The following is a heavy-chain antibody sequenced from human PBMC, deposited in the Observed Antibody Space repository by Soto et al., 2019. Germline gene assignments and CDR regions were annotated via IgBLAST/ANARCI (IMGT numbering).Heavy chain of an antibody. J-gene: IGHJ5*02. CDR1: GGSISSYY. CDR2: IYYSGST. CDR3: ERHGSGSYQNWFDP. D-gene: IGHD3-10*01. V-gene: IGHV4-59*08. Sequence: PSETLSLTCTVSGGSISSYYGCWIRQPPGKGLEWIGYIYYSGSTNYNPSLKSRVTISVDTSKNQFSLKLSSVTAADTAVYYCERHGSGSYQNWFDPWGQGTLVTVSP.